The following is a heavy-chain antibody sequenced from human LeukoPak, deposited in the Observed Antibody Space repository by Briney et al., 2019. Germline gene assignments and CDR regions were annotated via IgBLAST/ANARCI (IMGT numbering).Heavy chain of an antibody. J-gene: IGHJ4*02. CDR3: ATDPGYIGYDWEFDY. V-gene: IGHV1-24*01. CDR1: GYTLTELS. CDR2: FDPEDGET. D-gene: IGHD5-12*01. Sequence: ASVKVSCKVSGYTLTELSMHWVRQAPGKGLEWMGGFDPEDGETIYAQKFQGRVTITEDTSTDTAYMELSSLRSEDTAVYCCATDPGYIGYDWEFDYWGQGTLVTVSS.